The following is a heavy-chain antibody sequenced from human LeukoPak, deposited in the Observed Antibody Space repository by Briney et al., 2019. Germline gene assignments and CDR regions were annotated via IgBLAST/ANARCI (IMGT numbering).Heavy chain of an antibody. CDR1: GFLFSKDW. V-gene: IGHV3-15*01. J-gene: IGHJ3*02. CDR3: TRYCSSTNCQNDAFDI. CDR2: IKSKADGGTT. D-gene: IGHD2-2*01. Sequence: PGGSLRLSCAASGFLFSKDWMSWVRQAPGKGLEWVGRIKSKADGGTTDYAAPVKGRFTISRDDSKNTAYLEMNSLKTEDTAVYYCTRYCSSTNCQNDAFDIWGQGTMVTVSS.